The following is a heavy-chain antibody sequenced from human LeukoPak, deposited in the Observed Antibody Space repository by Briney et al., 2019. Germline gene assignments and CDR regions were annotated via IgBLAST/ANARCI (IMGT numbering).Heavy chain of an antibody. CDR2: ISYDGSNK. J-gene: IGHJ4*02. CDR1: GFTFSTYT. Sequence: GRSLRLSCAASGFTFSTYTLHWVRQAPGKGLEWVAVISYDGSNKYYADSVKGRFTISRDNSKNTLYLQMHSLRAEDTAVFYCAIQAYWGQGTLVTVSS. V-gene: IGHV3-30-3*01. CDR3: AIQAY.